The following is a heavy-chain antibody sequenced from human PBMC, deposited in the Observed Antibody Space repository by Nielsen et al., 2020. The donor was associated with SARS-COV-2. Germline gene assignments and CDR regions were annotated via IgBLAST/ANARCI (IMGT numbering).Heavy chain of an antibody. CDR1: GVSISSGSYY. CDR3: ARLVGAKEIYFDY. D-gene: IGHD1-26*01. V-gene: IGHV4-61*02. CDR2: IYTSGST. Sequence: LRLSCTVSGVSISSGSYYWSWIRQPAGKGLEWIGRIYTSGSTNYNPSLKSRVTISVDTSKNQFSLKLSSVTAADTAVYYCARLVGAKEIYFDYWGQGTLVTVSS. J-gene: IGHJ4*02.